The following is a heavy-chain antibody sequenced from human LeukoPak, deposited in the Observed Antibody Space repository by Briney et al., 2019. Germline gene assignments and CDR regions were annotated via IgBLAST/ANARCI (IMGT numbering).Heavy chain of an antibody. J-gene: IGHJ4*02. CDR3: ARANPKYCSSTSCYPFDY. V-gene: IGHV1-2*06. CDR2: INSNSGGT. CDR1: GYTFTCYY. Sequence: ASVKVSCKASGYTFTCYYMHWVRQAPGQGLEWMGRINSNSGGTNYAQKFQGRVTMTRDTSISTAYMELSRLRSDDTAVYYCARANPKYCSSTSCYPFDYWGQGTLVTVSS. D-gene: IGHD2-2*01.